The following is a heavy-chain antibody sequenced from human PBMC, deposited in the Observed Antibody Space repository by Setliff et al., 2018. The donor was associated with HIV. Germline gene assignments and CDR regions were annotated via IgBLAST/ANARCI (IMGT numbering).Heavy chain of an antibody. J-gene: IGHJ6*02. CDR3: ARIFGYYDSSGYSTPLYGMDV. CDR2: IIPMFGTG. Sequence: SVKVSCKTSGGTFSSYGISWVRQAPGQGLEWMGGIIPMFGTGFYAQKFQGRVTITTDESRSTAYMELSSLSSEDTAVYYCARIFGYYDSSGYSTPLYGMDVWGQGTTVTVSS. V-gene: IGHV1-69*05. D-gene: IGHD3-22*01. CDR1: GGTFSSYG.